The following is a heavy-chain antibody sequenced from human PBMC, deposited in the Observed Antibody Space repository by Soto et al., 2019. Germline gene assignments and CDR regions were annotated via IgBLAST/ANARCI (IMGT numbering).Heavy chain of an antibody. D-gene: IGHD6-19*01. CDR2: IYYSGST. CDR1: GGSITRSSNY. Sequence: ETLSLTCTVSGGSITRSSNYWGWIRQPPGKGLEWIGSIYYSGSTYYNPSLKSRVTISVDTSKNQFSLKLTSVTAADTAVFYCARHQGSGWYTWFDPWGQGTLVTVSS. J-gene: IGHJ5*02. CDR3: ARHQGSGWYTWFDP. V-gene: IGHV4-39*01.